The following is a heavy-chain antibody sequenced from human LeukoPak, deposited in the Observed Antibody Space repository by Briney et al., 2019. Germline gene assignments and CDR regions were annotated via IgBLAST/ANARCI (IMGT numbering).Heavy chain of an antibody. CDR2: LSVIGGCI. CDR3: AKRQEVIKYVPPNYYYYYYMDV. CDR1: ELTFSSLS. J-gene: IGHJ6*03. Sequence: GGPLSPSCQASELTFSSLSLNGVGQAPGKGLRGVHALSVIGGCINHADSVKDWFTTSRNTSKNTLYLQMNSLRAEDTAIYYCAKRQEVIKYVPPNYYYYYYMDVWGKGTTVTVSS. D-gene: IGHD3-22*01. V-gene: IGHV3-23*01.